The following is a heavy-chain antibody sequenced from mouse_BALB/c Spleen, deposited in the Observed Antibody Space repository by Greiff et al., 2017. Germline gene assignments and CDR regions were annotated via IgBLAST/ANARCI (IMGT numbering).Heavy chain of an antibody. CDR1: GFNIKDTY. J-gene: IGHJ4*01. CDR2: IDPANGNT. CDR3: ARNDYPSVGY. V-gene: IGHV14-3*02. Sequence: EVKLVESGAELVKPGASVKLSCTASGFNIKDTYMHWVKQRPEQGLEWIGRIDPANGNTKYDPKFQGKATITADTSSNTAYLQLSSLTSEDTAVYYCARNDYPSVGYWGQGTSVTVSS. D-gene: IGHD2-4*01.